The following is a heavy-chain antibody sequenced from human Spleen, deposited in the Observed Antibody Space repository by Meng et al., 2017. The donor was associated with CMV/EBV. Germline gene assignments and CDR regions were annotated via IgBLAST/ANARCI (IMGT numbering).Heavy chain of an antibody. Sequence: QIAVKESGPPLLKPTQTSTLTCSFSAFSLSTSGVGVGWIRQPPGKALEWLALIYWYDDKRYSPSLKSRLTITKDTSKNQVVLTMTNMDPVDTATYYCAHTLYYYDSSGYYHYWGQGTLVTVSS. CDR2: IYWYDDK. V-gene: IGHV2-5*01. CDR3: AHTLYYYDSSGYYHY. D-gene: IGHD3-22*01. J-gene: IGHJ4*02. CDR1: AFSLSTSGVG.